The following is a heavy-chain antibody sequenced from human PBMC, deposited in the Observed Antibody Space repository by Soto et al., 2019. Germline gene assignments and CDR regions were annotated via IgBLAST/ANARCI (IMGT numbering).Heavy chain of an antibody. CDR2: INHSGST. CDR3: ARKMPTMIVVVIQDWFDP. D-gene: IGHD3-22*01. J-gene: IGHJ5*02. Sequence: SETLYLTCAVYGGSFSGYYWSWIRQPPGKGLEWIGEINHSGSTNYNPSLKSRVTISVDTSKNQFSLKLSSVTAADTAVYYCARKMPTMIVVVIQDWFDPWGQGTLVTVSS. CDR1: GGSFSGYY. V-gene: IGHV4-34*01.